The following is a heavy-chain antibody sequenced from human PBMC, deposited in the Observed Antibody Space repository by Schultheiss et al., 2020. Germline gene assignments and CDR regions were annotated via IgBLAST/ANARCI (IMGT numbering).Heavy chain of an antibody. V-gene: IGHV3-30*18. CDR3: AKDRIAVAGTVSLGVVKPKYYYYYYGMDV. CDR1: GFTFSSYG. Sequence: GESLKISCAASGFTFSSYGMHWVRQAPGKGLEWVAVISYDGSNKYYADSVKGRFTISRDNAKNSLYLQMNSLRAEDTAVYYCAKDRIAVAGTVSLGVVKPKYYYYYYGMDVWGQGTTVTVSS. J-gene: IGHJ6*02. D-gene: IGHD6-19*01. CDR2: ISYDGSNK.